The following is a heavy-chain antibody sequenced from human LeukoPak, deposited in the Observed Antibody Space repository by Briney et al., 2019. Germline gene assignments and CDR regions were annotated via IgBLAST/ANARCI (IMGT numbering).Heavy chain of an antibody. J-gene: IGHJ4*02. CDR1: GFTVSSDY. Sequence: GGSLRLSCAASGFTVSSDYMSWGRQAPAKGREGGSVIYSGGSTYYANSVKGRFTISRDNSKNTLYLQMNSLRAEDTAVYYCARVWLRSYFDYWGQGTLVTVSS. CDR2: IYSGGST. V-gene: IGHV3-66*01. CDR3: ARVWLRSYFDY. D-gene: IGHD5-12*01.